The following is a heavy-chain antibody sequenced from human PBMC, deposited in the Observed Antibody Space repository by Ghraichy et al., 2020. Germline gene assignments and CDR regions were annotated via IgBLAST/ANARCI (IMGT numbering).Heavy chain of an antibody. CDR3: VKGGEQDLILVLHH. CDR2: ITWDSGTT. J-gene: IGHJ5*02. Sequence: GGSLRLSCAASGFTFDYYGMHWVRQRPGKGLEWVSGITWDSGTTAYADSVKGRFTISRDNAKNFLYLQMDRLRSEDTAFYYCVKGGEQDLILVLHHWGPGSLVTVSS. V-gene: IGHV3-9*01. CDR1: GFTFDYYG. D-gene: IGHD2-8*02.